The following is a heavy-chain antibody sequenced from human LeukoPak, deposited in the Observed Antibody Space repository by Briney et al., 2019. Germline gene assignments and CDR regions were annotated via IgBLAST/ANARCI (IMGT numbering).Heavy chain of an antibody. J-gene: IGHJ2*01. CDR1: GFTFSDYY. CDR3: ASEAYGDYLRRWYFDL. D-gene: IGHD4-17*01. CDR2: ISSSSSYT. Sequence: GGSLRLSCAACGFTFSDYYMSWIRQAPGKGLEWVSYISSSSSYTNSADSVKGRFTISRDNAKNSLYLQMNSLRAEDTAVYYCASEAYGDYLRRWYFDLWGRGTLVTVSS. V-gene: IGHV3-11*06.